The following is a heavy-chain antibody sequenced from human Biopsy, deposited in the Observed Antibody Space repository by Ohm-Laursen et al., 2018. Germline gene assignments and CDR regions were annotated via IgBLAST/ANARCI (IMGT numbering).Heavy chain of an antibody. V-gene: IGHV3-11*04. D-gene: IGHD5-24*01. CDR1: GFPVSDYY. CDR2: INSSGSTK. CDR3: AGDER. J-gene: IGHJ4*02. Sequence: SLRLSCAASGFPVSDYYMSWIRQAPGRGLEWVSDINSSGSTKYHAESVKGRFTISRDNAENSMYLQMSSLTVDDTAVYYCAGDERWGQGTLVTVSS.